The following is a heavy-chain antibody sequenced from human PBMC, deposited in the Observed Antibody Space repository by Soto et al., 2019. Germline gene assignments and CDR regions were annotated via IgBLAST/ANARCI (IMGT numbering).Heavy chain of an antibody. J-gene: IGHJ4*02. CDR2: IWSDGTKK. V-gene: IGHV3-33*01. CDR3: AGGDHYFDY. CDR1: GSSFSVFG. D-gene: IGHD3-16*01. Sequence: QVQLVESGGGVVQPGRSLRLSCAASGSSFSVFGMHWVRQAPGKGLEWVAVIWSDGTKKYYADSVKGRFTISRDNSKNTLDLQMNSLRAEDTAVYYCAGGDHYFDYWGQGTLVTVSS.